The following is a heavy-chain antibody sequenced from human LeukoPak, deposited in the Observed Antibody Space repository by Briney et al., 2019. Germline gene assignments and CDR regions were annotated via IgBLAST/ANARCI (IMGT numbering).Heavy chain of an antibody. CDR3: ARALRAAGTYWFDP. Sequence: SETLSLTCTVSGASISSYYWSWLRQPPGKGLGWIGYIYYSGSTNYNPSLKSRVTISVDTSKNQFSLKLSSVTAADTAVYYCARALRAAGTYWFDPWGQGTLVTVSS. CDR1: GASISSYY. CDR2: IYYSGST. D-gene: IGHD6-13*01. J-gene: IGHJ5*02. V-gene: IGHV4-59*01.